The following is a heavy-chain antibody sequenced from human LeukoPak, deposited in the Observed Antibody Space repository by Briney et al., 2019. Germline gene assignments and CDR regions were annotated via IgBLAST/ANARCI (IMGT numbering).Heavy chain of an antibody. CDR2: MNPVSGDA. CDR3: ARAPMGTAALY. V-gene: IGHV1-8*02. D-gene: IGHD2-2*01. CDR1: GYTFSNFD. J-gene: IGHJ4*02. Sequence: ASVKVSCKASGYTFSNFDINWVRQAPGRGLEWMGWMNPVSGDAGSAQKFQGGVTLTRNTSISTAYMELSSLRSDDTALYYCARAPMGTAALYWGQGTLVTVSS.